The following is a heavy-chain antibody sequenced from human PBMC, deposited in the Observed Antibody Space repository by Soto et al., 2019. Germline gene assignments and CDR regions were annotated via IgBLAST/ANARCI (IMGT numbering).Heavy chain of an antibody. CDR1: NDSISNRAYF. Sequence: PSETLSLTCTVSNDSISNRAYFWTWIRQPPGKGLEWIGYIYYSGSASYNPSLKSRVTISIDTSKSQFSLRLNSMTAADTAVYYCARGRYSYGPYFDHWGQGTLVTVSS. CDR3: ARGRYSYGPYFDH. CDR2: IYYSGSA. V-gene: IGHV4-30-4*01. D-gene: IGHD5-18*01. J-gene: IGHJ4*02.